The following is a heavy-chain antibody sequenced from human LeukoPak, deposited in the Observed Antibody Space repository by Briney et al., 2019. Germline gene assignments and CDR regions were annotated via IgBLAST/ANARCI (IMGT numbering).Heavy chain of an antibody. V-gene: IGHV4-30-2*01. D-gene: IGHD3-22*01. CDR3: ARETYYYDSSGYFDY. J-gene: IGHJ4*02. CDR1: GGSISSGGYS. Sequence: SQTLSLTCAVSGGSISSGGYSWSWIRQPPGKGLEWIGYICHSGSTYYNPSLKSRVTISVDRSKNQFSLKLSSVTAADTAVYYCARETYYYDSSGYFDYWGQGTLVTVSS. CDR2: ICHSGST.